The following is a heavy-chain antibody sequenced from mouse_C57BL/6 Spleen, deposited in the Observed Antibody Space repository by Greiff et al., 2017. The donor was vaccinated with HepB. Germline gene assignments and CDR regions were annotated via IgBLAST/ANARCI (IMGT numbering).Heavy chain of an antibody. CDR3: ARTSLDGFAY. Sequence: QVQLKESGPELVKPGASVKISCKASGYAFSSSWMNWVKQRPGKGLEWIGRIYPGDGDTNYNGKFKGKATLTADKSSSTAYMQLSSLTSEDSAVYFCARTSLDGFAYWGQGTLVTVSA. J-gene: IGHJ3*01. CDR1: GYAFSSSW. V-gene: IGHV1-82*01. CDR2: IYPGDGDT.